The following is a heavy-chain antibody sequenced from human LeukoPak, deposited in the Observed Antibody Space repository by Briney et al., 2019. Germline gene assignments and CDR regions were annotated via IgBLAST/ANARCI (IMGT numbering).Heavy chain of an antibody. CDR3: ARARGTGPGAHFDY. D-gene: IGHD3-10*01. CDR1: GFTFSTYA. Sequence: GGSLRLSCAASGFTFSTYAMHWVRQAPGKGLEYVSAISSSGGSTYYANSVKGRFTISRDNAKNSLFLQMNSLRAEDTAVYYCARARGTGPGAHFDYWGQGTLVIVSS. V-gene: IGHV3-64*01. J-gene: IGHJ4*02. CDR2: ISSSGGST.